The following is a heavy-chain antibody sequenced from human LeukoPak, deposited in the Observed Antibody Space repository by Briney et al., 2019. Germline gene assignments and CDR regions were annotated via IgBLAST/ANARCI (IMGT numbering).Heavy chain of an antibody. D-gene: IGHD2-2*01. CDR1: GGSISSGANY. J-gene: IGHJ4*02. V-gene: IGHV4-39*01. CDR2: IYYSGSR. Sequence: SQTLSLTCTVSGGSISSGANYWSWIRQHPGKGLEWIGSIYYSGSRYYNPSLKSRVTISVDPSQNQFSLNLSSVTAADTAVYYCARRGSTSCYACFEYWGQGTLVTVSS. CDR3: ARRGSTSCYACFEY.